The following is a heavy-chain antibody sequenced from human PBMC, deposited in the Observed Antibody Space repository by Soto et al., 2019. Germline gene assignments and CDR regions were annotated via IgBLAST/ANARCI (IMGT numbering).Heavy chain of an antibody. V-gene: IGHV4-31*03. CDR2: IYYSGST. D-gene: IGHD3-10*01. Sequence: QVQLQESGPGLVKPSQTLSLTCTVSGGSISSGGYYWSWIRQHPGKGLEWIGYIYYSGSTYYNPSLKSRVTISVETSKNQFSLKLSSVTAADTAVYYCAREGSFHSHYYYYGMDVWGQGTTVTVSS. CDR3: AREGSFHSHYYYYGMDV. CDR1: GGSISSGGYY. J-gene: IGHJ6*02.